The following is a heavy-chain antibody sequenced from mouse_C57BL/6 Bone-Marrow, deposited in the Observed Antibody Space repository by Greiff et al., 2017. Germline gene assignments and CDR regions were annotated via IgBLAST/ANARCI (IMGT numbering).Heavy chain of an antibody. Sequence: QVQLQQPGAELVKPGASVKLSCKASGYTFTSYWMQWVKQRPGQGLEWIGELDPSDSYTNYNQKFKGKATLTVDTSSSTAYMPLSSLTSEDSAVYYCARRGIGGWFAYWGQGTLVTVSA. CDR2: LDPSDSYT. V-gene: IGHV1-50*01. CDR3: ARRGIGGWFAY. J-gene: IGHJ3*01. CDR1: GYTFTSYW.